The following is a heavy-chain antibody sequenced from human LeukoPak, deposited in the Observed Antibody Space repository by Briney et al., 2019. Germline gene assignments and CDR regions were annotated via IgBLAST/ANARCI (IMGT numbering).Heavy chain of an antibody. CDR2: ISAYNGNT. CDR3: ARACSSTSCYGTDAFDI. D-gene: IGHD2-2*01. V-gene: IGHV1-18*01. Sequence: ASVKVSCKASGYTFTSYGISWVRQAPGQGLEWMGWISAYNGNTNYAQKLQGRVTMTTDTSTSTAYMELRSLRSDGTAVYYCARACSSTSCYGTDAFDIWGQGTMVTVSS. CDR1: GYTFTSYG. J-gene: IGHJ3*02.